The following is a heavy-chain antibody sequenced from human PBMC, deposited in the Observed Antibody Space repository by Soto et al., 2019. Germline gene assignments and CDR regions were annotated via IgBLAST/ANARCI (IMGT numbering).Heavy chain of an antibody. CDR2: INHSGST. J-gene: IGHJ6*02. V-gene: IGHV4-34*01. Sequence: ATLSLPCAVYGGSVSGYYWSWIRHPPGKGQEWIGEINHSGSTNYNPSLKSRVTISVDTSKNQFSLKLSSVTAADTAVYYCARLGYWNYRLYYYYAMVVWGQRTTVS. D-gene: IGHD1-7*01. CDR1: GGSVSGYY. CDR3: ARLGYWNYRLYYYYAMVV.